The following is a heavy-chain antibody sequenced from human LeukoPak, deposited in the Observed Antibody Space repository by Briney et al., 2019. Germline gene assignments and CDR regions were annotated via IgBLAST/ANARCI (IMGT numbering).Heavy chain of an antibody. CDR2: ISGSGGST. CDR3: VKVGAQWELLGDFDY. CDR1: GFTFSSYA. D-gene: IGHD1-26*01. V-gene: IGHV3-23*01. Sequence: GGSLRLSCAASGFTFSSYAMSWVRQARGKGLEGVSAISGSGGSTYYADSVKGRFTISRDNSKNTLYLPMNSLRAEDTAVYYWVKVGAQWELLGDFDYWGQGTLVTVSS. J-gene: IGHJ4*02.